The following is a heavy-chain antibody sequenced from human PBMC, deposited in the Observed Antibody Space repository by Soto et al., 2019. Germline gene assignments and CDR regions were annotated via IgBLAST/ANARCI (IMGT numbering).Heavy chain of an antibody. V-gene: IGHV2-5*02. J-gene: IGHJ4*02. CDR3: ARKGSGDSALDY. Sequence: QITLKESGPTLVKPTQTLTLTCTLSGFSLSTGGVGVGWIRQSPGKALEWLAVIYWDDVKHYSPSLERRLTITKDTSESAVVLTMTNMDPVDTATYYCARKGSGDSALDYWGQGILVTVSS. D-gene: IGHD4-17*01. CDR1: GFSLSTGGVG. CDR2: IYWDDVK.